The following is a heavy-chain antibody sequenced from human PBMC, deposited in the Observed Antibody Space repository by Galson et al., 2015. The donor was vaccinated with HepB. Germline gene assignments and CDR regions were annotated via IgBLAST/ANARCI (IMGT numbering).Heavy chain of an antibody. J-gene: IGHJ5*02. V-gene: IGHV1-2*04. Sequence: SVKVSCKASGYTFTGYYMHWVRQAPGQGLEWMGWINPNSGGTNYAQKFQGWVTMTRDTSISTAYMELSRLRSDDTAVYYCARGGPRGLYDYVWGSYCGFDPWGQGTLVTVSS. CDR2: INPNSGGT. CDR3: ARGGPRGLYDYVWGSYCGFDP. CDR1: GYTFTGYY. D-gene: IGHD3-16*01.